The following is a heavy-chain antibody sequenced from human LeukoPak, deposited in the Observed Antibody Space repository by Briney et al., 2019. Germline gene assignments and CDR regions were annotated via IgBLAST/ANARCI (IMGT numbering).Heavy chain of an antibody. CDR1: GVTFSDYY. CDR3: ARATSNWAFDY. D-gene: IGHD7-27*01. Sequence: PGGSLRLSCAASGVTFSDYYMSWIRQAPGKGLEWVSYISSSSSYTNYADSVKGRFTISRDNAKNSLYLQMNSLRAEDTAVYYCARATSNWAFDYWGQGTLVTVSS. CDR2: ISSSSSYT. J-gene: IGHJ4*02. V-gene: IGHV3-11*06.